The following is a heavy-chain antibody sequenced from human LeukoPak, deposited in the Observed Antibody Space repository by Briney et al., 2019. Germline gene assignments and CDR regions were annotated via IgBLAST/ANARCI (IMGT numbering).Heavy chain of an antibody. Sequence: SETLSLTCTVSGGSISISNYYWGWNRQPPGKELEWIGSIYCSGSTYYNPSLKSRVTISVDTSKNQFSLKLNSVTAADTAVYYCARLSGTNLDFDYWGQGTLATVSS. CDR3: ARLSGTNLDFDY. D-gene: IGHD1-20*01. CDR1: GGSISISNYY. J-gene: IGHJ4*02. V-gene: IGHV4-39*01. CDR2: IYCSGST.